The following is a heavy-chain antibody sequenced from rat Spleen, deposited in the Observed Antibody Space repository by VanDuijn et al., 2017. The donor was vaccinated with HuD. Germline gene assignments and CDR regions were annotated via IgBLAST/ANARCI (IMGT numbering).Heavy chain of an antibody. J-gene: IGHJ3*01. V-gene: IGHV5S13*01. CDR1: GFTFSNYG. CDR2: ISTGGGNT. D-gene: IGHD1-4*01. Sequence: EVQLVESGGGLVQPGRSLKLSCAASGFTFSNYGMAWVRQTPTKGLEWVASISTGGGNTYYRDSVKGRFTISRDNAQNTLYLQMNSLRSEDTATYYCARVGTRVSRFAYWGQGTLVTVSS. CDR3: ARVGTRVSRFAY.